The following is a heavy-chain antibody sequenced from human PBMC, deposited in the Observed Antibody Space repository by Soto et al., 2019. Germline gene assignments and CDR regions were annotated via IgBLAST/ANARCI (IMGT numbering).Heavy chain of an antibody. Sequence: QVQLVQSGGEVKKPGASVKVSCKASGYTFTSYGISWVRQAPGQGLEWMGWISAYNGNTNYAQKLQGRVTMTTDTSTSTAYMDLRSLRSDDTAVYYCARDLENIVVVVAAPFSWGQGTMVPVSS. CDR3: ARDLENIVVVVAAPFS. CDR2: ISAYNGNT. CDR1: GYTFTSYG. D-gene: IGHD2-15*01. V-gene: IGHV1-18*01. J-gene: IGHJ3*01.